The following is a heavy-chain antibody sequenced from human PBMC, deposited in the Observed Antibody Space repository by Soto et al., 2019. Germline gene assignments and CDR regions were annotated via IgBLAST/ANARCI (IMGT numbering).Heavy chain of an antibody. CDR1: GGTFSSYA. CDR2: IIPIFGTA. D-gene: IGHD3-3*01. J-gene: IGHJ6*02. CDR3: ARGAYDFWSGYYDPSYYYYYGMDV. V-gene: IGHV1-69*01. Sequence: QVQLVQSGAEVKKPGSSVKVYCKASGGTFSSYAISWVRQAPGQGLEWMGGIIPIFGTANYAQKFQGRVTITADESTSTDYMELSSLRSEDTAVYYCARGAYDFWSGYYDPSYYYYYGMDVWGQVTTVTVSS.